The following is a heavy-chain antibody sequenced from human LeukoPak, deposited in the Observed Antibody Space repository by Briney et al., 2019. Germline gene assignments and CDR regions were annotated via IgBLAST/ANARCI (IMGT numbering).Heavy chain of an antibody. CDR2: IYYSGST. Sequence: SETLSLTCTVSGGSISSYYWSWIRQPPGKGLEWIGYIYYSGSTNYNPSLKSRVTISVDTSENQFSLKLSSVTAADTAVYYCARLTFFTYYYDTSDYKGFYFDYWGQGTLVTVSS. CDR1: GGSISSYY. D-gene: IGHD3-22*01. J-gene: IGHJ4*02. CDR3: ARLTFFTYYYDTSDYKGFYFDY. V-gene: IGHV4-59*08.